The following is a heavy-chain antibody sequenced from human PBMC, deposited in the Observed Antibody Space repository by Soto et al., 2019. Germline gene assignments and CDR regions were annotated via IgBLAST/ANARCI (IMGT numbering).Heavy chain of an antibody. J-gene: IGHJ4*02. Sequence: QVQLVQSGAEVKKSGSSVKVSCKASGGTFSSYSISWVRQAPGQGLEWMGGITPLFGTANYAQKFHGRVTITADEATSTAYMQVSSLRSEDTAVYYGAREGYGDYGKPFDYWGQGTLVTVSS. V-gene: IGHV1-69*01. CDR1: GGTFSSYS. CDR2: ITPLFGTA. CDR3: AREGYGDYGKPFDY. D-gene: IGHD4-17*01.